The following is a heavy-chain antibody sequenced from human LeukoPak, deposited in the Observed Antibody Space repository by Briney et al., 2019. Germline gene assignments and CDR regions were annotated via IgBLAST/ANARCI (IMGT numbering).Heavy chain of an antibody. CDR1: GFTFSSYA. V-gene: IGHV3-23*01. CDR2: ISGSGGST. D-gene: IGHD3-3*01. Sequence: GGSLRLSCAASGFTFSSYAMSWVRQAPGKGLEWVSAISGSGGSTYYADSVKGRFTISRDNSKNTLYLQMNSLRAEDTAVYYCAKDPGRSTIFGVVIRIRYFDYWGQGTLVTVSS. CDR3: AKDPGRSTIFGVVIRIRYFDY. J-gene: IGHJ4*02.